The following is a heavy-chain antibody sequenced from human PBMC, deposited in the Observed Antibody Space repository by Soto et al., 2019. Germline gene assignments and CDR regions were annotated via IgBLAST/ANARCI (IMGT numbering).Heavy chain of an antibody. D-gene: IGHD6-6*01. CDR1: GFTFSSYA. CDR3: ARVPSSSSLGYGMDV. J-gene: IGHJ6*02. V-gene: IGHV3-30-3*01. Sequence: QVQLVESGGGVVQPGRSLRLSCAASGFTFSSYAMHWVRQAPGKGLEWVAVISYDGSNKYYADSVKGRFTISRDNSKNPLYLQMNSLRAEDTAVYYCARVPSSSSLGYGMDVWGQGPKVPVSS. CDR2: ISYDGSNK.